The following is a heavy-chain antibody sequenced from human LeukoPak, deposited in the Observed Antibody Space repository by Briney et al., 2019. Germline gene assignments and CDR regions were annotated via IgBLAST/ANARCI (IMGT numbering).Heavy chain of an antibody. CDR2: IYYSGST. J-gene: IGHJ4*02. Sequence: LETLSLTCTVSGGSISSHYWSWIRQPPGKGLEWIGYIYYSGSTNYNPSLKSRVTISVDTSKNQFSLKLSSVTAADTAVYYCARAFVYGGNSEGFDYWGQGTLVTVSS. V-gene: IGHV4-59*11. CDR3: ARAFVYGGNSEGFDY. CDR1: GGSISSHY. D-gene: IGHD4-23*01.